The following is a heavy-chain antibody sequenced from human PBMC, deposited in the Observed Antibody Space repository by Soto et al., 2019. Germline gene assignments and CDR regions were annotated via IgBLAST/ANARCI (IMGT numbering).Heavy chain of an antibody. Sequence: GGSLRLSCAASGFTFSSYGMHWVRQAPGKGLEWVAVISYDGSNKYYADSVKGRFTISRDNSKNTLYLQMNSLRAEDTAVYYCAKDRWNTAMVSTIDPWGQGTLVTVSS. CDR1: GFTFSSYG. D-gene: IGHD5-18*01. CDR2: ISYDGSNK. J-gene: IGHJ5*02. CDR3: AKDRWNTAMVSTIDP. V-gene: IGHV3-30*18.